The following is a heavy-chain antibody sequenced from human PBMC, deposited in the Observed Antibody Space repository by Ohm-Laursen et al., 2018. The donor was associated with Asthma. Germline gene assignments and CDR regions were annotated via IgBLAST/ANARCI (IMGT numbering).Heavy chain of an antibody. CDR2: ISSSSSYT. V-gene: IGHV3-21*05. J-gene: IGHJ6*02. D-gene: IGHD5-18*01. Sequence: SLRLSCAASGFTFSSYSMNWVRQAPGKGLEWVSYISSSSSYTNYADSVKGRFTISRDNAKNSLYLQMNSLRAEDTAVYYCARELVLYSYGSAYYYGMDVWGQGTTVTVSS. CDR3: ARELVLYSYGSAYYYGMDV. CDR1: GFTFSSYS.